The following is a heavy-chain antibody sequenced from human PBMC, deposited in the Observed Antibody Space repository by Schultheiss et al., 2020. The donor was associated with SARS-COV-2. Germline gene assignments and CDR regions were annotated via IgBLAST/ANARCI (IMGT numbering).Heavy chain of an antibody. D-gene: IGHD4-17*01. Sequence: SQTLSLTCPVSGGSISSGGYYWSWIRQHPGKGLEWIGYIYYSGSTYYNPSLKSRVTISVDRSKNQFSLKLSSVTAADTAVYYCAREGDSMTTVTTYGYWGQGTLVTVSS. CDR3: AREGDSMTTVTTYGY. CDR1: GGSISSGGYY. V-gene: IGHV4-31*03. CDR2: IYYSGST. J-gene: IGHJ4*02.